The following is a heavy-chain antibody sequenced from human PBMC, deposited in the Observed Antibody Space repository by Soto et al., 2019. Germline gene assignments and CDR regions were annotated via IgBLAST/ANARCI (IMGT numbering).Heavy chain of an antibody. CDR1: GFTFSDYD. V-gene: IGHV3-13*01. D-gene: IGHD6-13*01. CDR2: ISVSGDT. J-gene: IGHJ4*02. CDR3: AREQDSYSIPWQQFDY. Sequence: GGSLRLSCAASGFTFSDYDMHWVRQAPGKGLEWVSAISVSGDTFYSGSVKGRFTISRENVKNSLYLQMNSLRAEDTAVYYCAREQDSYSIPWQQFDYWGQGTLVTVSS.